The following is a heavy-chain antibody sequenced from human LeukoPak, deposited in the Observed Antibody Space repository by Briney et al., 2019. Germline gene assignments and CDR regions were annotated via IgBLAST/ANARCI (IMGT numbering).Heavy chain of an antibody. CDR1: GFTFSSYS. J-gene: IGHJ4*02. D-gene: IGHD6-6*01. CDR3: ARDEEQLGLPRGFFDY. V-gene: IGHV3-21*01. CDR2: ISSSSSYI. Sequence: GGSLRLSCAASGFTFSSYSMNWVRQAQGKGLEWVSSISSSSSYIYYADSVKGRFTISRDNAKNSLYLQMNSLRAEDTAVYYCARDEEQLGLPRGFFDYWGQGTLVTVSS.